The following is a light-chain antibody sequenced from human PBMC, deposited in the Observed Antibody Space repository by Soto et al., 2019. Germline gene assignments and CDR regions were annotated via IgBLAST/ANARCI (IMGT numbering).Light chain of an antibody. V-gene: IGLV2-14*01. CDR1: SSDVGGYNY. J-gene: IGLJ2*01. Sequence: QSVLTQPASVSGSPGQSITISCTGTSSDVGGYNYVSWYQQHPGKAPKLMIYDVSNRPSGVSNRFSGSKSGNTASLTISGLQAEDEADYSCSSYTSSSTVFGGGTKLTVL. CDR3: SSYTSSSTV. CDR2: DVS.